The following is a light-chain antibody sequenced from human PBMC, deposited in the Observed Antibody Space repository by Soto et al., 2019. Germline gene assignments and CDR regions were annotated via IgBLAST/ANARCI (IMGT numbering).Light chain of an antibody. CDR3: QQRSNWLS. CDR1: QSVSSY. J-gene: IGKJ4*01. Sequence: EIVLTQSPATLSLSPGEIATLSCRASQSVSSYLAWYQQKPGQAPRLLIYDASNRATGIPARFSGSGSGTDFTLTISSLAPEDFAVYYCQQRSNWLSFGGGTTVDIK. V-gene: IGKV3-11*01. CDR2: DAS.